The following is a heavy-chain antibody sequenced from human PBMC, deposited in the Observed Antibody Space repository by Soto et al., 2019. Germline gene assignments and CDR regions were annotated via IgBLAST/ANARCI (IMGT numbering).Heavy chain of an antibody. CDR1: GYTFTGYY. Sequence: QVQLVQSGAEVKKPGASVKVSCKASGYTFTGYYMHWVRQAPGQGLEWMGWINPNSGGTNYAQKFQGRLTMTRDTSFSTAYLELSRLRSDDTAVYYCARGGFGAAAAYNWFYPCSQGTLVTVSS. V-gene: IGHV1-2*02. D-gene: IGHD6-13*01. CDR3: ARGGFGAAAAYNWFYP. J-gene: IGHJ5*02. CDR2: INPNSGGT.